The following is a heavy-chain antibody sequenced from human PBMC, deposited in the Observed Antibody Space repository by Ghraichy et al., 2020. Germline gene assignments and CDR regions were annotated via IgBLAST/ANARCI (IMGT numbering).Heavy chain of an antibody. J-gene: IGHJ4*02. D-gene: IGHD6-19*01. Sequence: SETLSLTCAVYGGSFSGYYWSWIRQPPGKGLEWIGEINHSGSTNYNPSLKSRVTISVDTSKNQFSLKLSSVTGADTAVYYCARRKRIAVAGFDYWGQGTLVTVSS. CDR2: INHSGST. CDR1: GGSFSGYY. V-gene: IGHV4-34*01. CDR3: ARRKRIAVAGFDY.